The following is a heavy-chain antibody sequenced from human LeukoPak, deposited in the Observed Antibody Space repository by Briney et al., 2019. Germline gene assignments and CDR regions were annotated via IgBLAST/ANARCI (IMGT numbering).Heavy chain of an antibody. V-gene: IGHV1-18*01. CDR3: ARDHSSSCQLLDY. Sequence: ASVKVSCKASGYTFTTYGVTWVRQAPRQGLEWMGWISAYNGDTKYAQKFQGRITVTTDTSTNTAYMELRSLRSDDTAVYYCARDHSSSCQLLDYWGQGTLVTVSS. J-gene: IGHJ4*02. CDR2: ISAYNGDT. CDR1: GYTFTTYG. D-gene: IGHD6-13*01.